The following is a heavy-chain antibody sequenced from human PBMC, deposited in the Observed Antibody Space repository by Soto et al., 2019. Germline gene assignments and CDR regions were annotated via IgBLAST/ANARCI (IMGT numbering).Heavy chain of an antibody. CDR3: SKSSFTGEPCNREYY. D-gene: IGHD6-6*01. CDR1: GFTFSNYA. V-gene: IGHV3-30-3*02. CDR2: ISSDGSNK. J-gene: IGHJ4*02. Sequence: GGSLRLCCAASGFTFSNYAMHWVRQAPGKAPQWVAAISSDGSNKFYADSVKGRFTISRDNYKHTLFLQMNALRAEDTAFYYCSKSSFTGEPCNREYYWGQGTLVTVSS.